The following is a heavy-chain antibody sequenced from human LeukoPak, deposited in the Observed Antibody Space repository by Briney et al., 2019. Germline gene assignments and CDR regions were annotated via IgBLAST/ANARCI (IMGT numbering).Heavy chain of an antibody. CDR2: ISWNSGSI. CDR1: GFIFSEYW. CDR3: AAGVAGGLMDV. D-gene: IGHD2-15*01. Sequence: GGSLRLSCEGSGFIFSEYWMSWVRQAPGKGVEWVSGISWNSGSIGYADSVKGRFTISRDNAKNSLYLQMNSLRAEDTALYYCAAGVAGGLMDVWGKGTTVTVSS. J-gene: IGHJ6*03. V-gene: IGHV3-9*01.